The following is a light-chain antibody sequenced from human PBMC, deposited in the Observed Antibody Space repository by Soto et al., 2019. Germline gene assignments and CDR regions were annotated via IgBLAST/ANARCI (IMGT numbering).Light chain of an antibody. Sequence: ETVMTQSPATLSVSPGERATLSCRASQSVSSKLAWYQQKPGQAPRLLTYGASTRATGIPARFSGSGSGTEFTLTISSRQSEDFAVYYCQQYNNWPRTFGQGTKVEIK. V-gene: IGKV3-15*01. J-gene: IGKJ1*01. CDR3: QQYNNWPRT. CDR2: GAS. CDR1: QSVSSK.